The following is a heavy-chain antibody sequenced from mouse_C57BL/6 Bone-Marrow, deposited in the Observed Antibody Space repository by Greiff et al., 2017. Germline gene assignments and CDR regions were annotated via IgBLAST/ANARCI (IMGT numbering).Heavy chain of an antibody. Sequence: EVQLVESGGGLVKPGGSLKLSCAASGFTFSSYTMSWVRQTPEKRLEWVATICGGGGNTYYPDSVKGRFTIARDNAQKTLYLQMSRLRSEDTALYYCARRRGYFDVWGTGTTVTVSS. J-gene: IGHJ1*03. CDR1: GFTFSSYT. CDR3: ARRRGYFDV. V-gene: IGHV5-9*01. CDR2: ICGGGGNT.